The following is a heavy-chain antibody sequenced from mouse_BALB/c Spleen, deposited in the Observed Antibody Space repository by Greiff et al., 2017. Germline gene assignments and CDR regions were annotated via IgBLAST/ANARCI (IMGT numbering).Heavy chain of an antibody. D-gene: IGHD2-14*01. CDR2: ISSGGGNT. J-gene: IGHJ2*01. CDR3: AREGYRYFDY. V-gene: IGHV5-9*03. CDR1: GFTFSSYT. Sequence: EVPVVESGGGLVKPGGSLQLSCAASGFTFSSYTMSWVRQTPEKRLEWVATISSGGGNTYYPDSVKGRFTISRDNAKNNLYLQMSSLRSEDTALYYCAREGYRYFDYWGQGTTLTVSS.